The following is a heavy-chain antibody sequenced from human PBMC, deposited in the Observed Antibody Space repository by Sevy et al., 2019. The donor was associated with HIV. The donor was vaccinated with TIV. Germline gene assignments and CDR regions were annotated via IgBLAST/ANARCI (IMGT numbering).Heavy chain of an antibody. V-gene: IGHV3-72*01. Sequence: GGSLRLTCVASGFTFSDHYMEWVRQAPGKGLEWVGRTRNKADGYTTEYAASVKGRFTISRDESKNSLYVQMNSLKAEDTAIYYCATHAGIAAAGRVFDYWGQGTLVTVSS. J-gene: IGHJ4*02. CDR2: TRNKADGYTT. CDR3: ATHAGIAAAGRVFDY. CDR1: GFTFSDHY. D-gene: IGHD6-13*01.